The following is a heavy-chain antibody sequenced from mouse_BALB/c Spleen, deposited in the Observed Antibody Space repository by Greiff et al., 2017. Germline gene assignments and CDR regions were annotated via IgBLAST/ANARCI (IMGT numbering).Heavy chain of an antibody. CDR3: ARAYGSRPFAY. V-gene: IGHV2-2*01. J-gene: IGHJ3*01. CDR1: GFSLTSYG. Sequence: QVHVKQSGPGLVQPSQSLSITCTVSGFSLTSYGVHWVRQSPGKGLEWLGVIWSGGSTDYNAAFISRLSISKDNSKSQVFLKMNSLQTDDTAMYYCARAYGSRPFAYWGQGTLVTVSA. D-gene: IGHD1-1*01. CDR2: IWSGGST.